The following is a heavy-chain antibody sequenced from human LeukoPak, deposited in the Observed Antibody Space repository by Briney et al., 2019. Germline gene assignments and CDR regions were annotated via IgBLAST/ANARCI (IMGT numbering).Heavy chain of an antibody. Sequence: GGSLRLSCAASGFTFSSFKMNWVRQAPGKGLEWVSYISGSGGTMYYAGSVKGRFTISRDNAKNSLYLQLKSLRAEDTAVYYCARETAGGTLDYWGQGALVTVSS. V-gene: IGHV3-48*03. CDR2: ISGSGGTM. J-gene: IGHJ4*02. CDR1: GFTFSSFK. CDR3: ARETAGGTLDY. D-gene: IGHD3-16*01.